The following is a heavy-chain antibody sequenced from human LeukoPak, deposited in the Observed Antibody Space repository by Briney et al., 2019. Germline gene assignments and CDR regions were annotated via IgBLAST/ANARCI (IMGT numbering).Heavy chain of an antibody. Sequence: ASVKVSCKASGYTFTSYYMHWVRQAPGQGLEWMGIINPTGGSTSYAQKFQGRVTMTRDMSTSTVYMELSSLRSEDTAVYYCARDGCSSTSCHGTHTFDPWGQGTLVTVSS. CDR1: GYTFTSYY. CDR3: ARDGCSSTSCHGTHTFDP. J-gene: IGHJ5*02. V-gene: IGHV1-46*01. D-gene: IGHD2-2*01. CDR2: INPTGGST.